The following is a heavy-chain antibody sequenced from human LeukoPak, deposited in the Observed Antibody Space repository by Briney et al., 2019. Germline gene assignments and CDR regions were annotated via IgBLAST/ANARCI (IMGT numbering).Heavy chain of an antibody. J-gene: IGHJ4*02. CDR1: GLPFNSFW. Sequence: PGGSLRLSCVISGLPFNSFWMHWVRQAPGEGLVWVSRINSDGGSSAYADSVEGRFTISRNDAKNVLYLHMNSLRADDTAVYYCAICFSGCDYWGQGTLVTVS. V-gene: IGHV3-74*01. CDR3: AICFSGCDY. D-gene: IGHD2-21*01. CDR2: INSDGGSS.